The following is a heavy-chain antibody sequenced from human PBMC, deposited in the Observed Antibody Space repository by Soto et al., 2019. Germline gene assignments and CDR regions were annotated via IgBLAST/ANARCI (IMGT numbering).Heavy chain of an antibody. V-gene: IGHV3-15*01. CDR2: IKTKTEGGTV. CDR3: TLGYCSSTNCFRARFDY. CDR1: GFTFSNVW. D-gene: IGHD2-2*01. Sequence: GGSLRLSCAASGFTFSNVWMSWVRQAPGKGLEWVGRIKTKTEGGTVDYAAPVEGRFTISRDDSKNTLYLQMNSLKTEDTAVYYCTLGYCSSTNCFRARFDYWGQGTLVTVSS. J-gene: IGHJ4*02.